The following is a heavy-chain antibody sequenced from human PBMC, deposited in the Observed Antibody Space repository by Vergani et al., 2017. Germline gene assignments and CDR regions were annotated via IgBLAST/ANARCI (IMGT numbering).Heavy chain of an antibody. CDR3: AKSLDDFWSGCDY. J-gene: IGHJ4*02. CDR1: GFTFSSYA. Sequence: EVQLLESGGGLVQPGGSLRLSCAASGFTFSSYAMSWVRQAPGKGLEWVSAIRGSGGSTYYADSVKGRFTISRDNSKNTLYLQMNSLRAADTAVYYCAKSLDDFWSGCDYWGQGTLVTVSS. CDR2: IRGSGGST. V-gene: IGHV3-23*01. D-gene: IGHD3-3*01.